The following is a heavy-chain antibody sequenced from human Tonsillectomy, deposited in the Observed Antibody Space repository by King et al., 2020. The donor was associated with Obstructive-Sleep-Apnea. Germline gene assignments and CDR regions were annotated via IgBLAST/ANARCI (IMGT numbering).Heavy chain of an antibody. Sequence: QLVQSGAEVKKPGESLRISCKGSGYSFTSYWISWVRQMPGKGLEWMGRIDPSDSYTNYSPSFQGHVTISADKSISTAYLQWSSLKASDTAMYYCASHCYGSGSSFEYYFDYWGQGTLVTVSS. CDR3: ASHCYGSGSSFEYYFDY. V-gene: IGHV5-10-1*01. CDR1: GYSFTSYW. J-gene: IGHJ4*02. D-gene: IGHD3-10*01. CDR2: IDPSDSYT.